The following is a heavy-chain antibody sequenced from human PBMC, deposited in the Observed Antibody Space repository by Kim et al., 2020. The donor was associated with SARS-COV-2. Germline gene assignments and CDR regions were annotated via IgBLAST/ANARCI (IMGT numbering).Heavy chain of an antibody. J-gene: IGHJ6*02. D-gene: IGHD6-13*01. CDR2: TSYDGSNQ. CDR3: ARDLREIAAAGFHYYYYGMDV. V-gene: IGHV3-30-3*01. Sequence: GGSLRLSCAASGFTFSSYAMHWVRQAPGKGLEWVAVTSYDGSNQYYADSVKGRFTISRDSSKNTLYLQMSSLRAEDTAVYYCARDLREIAAAGFHYYYYGMDVWGQRTTVTVSS. CDR1: GFTFSSYA.